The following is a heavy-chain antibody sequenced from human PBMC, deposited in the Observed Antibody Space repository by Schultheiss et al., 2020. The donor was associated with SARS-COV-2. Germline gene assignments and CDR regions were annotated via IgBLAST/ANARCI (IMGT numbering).Heavy chain of an antibody. CDR2: IYHSGST. D-gene: IGHD3-22*01. CDR1: GGSISSYY. V-gene: IGHV4-59*12. Sequence: SETLSLTCTVSGGSISSYYWSWIRQPPGKGLEWIGYIYHSGSTYYNPSLKSRVTISVDTSKNQFSLKLSSVTAADTAVYYCARARSTMIVVVTLLDAFDIWGQGTMVTVSS. CDR3: ARARSTMIVVVTLLDAFDI. J-gene: IGHJ3*02.